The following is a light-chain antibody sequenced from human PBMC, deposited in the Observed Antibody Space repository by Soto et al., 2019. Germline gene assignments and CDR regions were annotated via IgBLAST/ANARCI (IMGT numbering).Light chain of an antibody. CDR1: QSISTY. CDR3: QQSYSRPRT. J-gene: IGKJ1*01. V-gene: IGKV1-39*01. Sequence: IQMPQSPSTLSAYVGDRVTITCRASQSISTYFNWYLQKPGKAPNLLIYTTSILESGVPSRFSGSGSGTDFTLTISSLQPEDFATYFCQQSYSRPRTFGQGTKVDIK. CDR2: TTS.